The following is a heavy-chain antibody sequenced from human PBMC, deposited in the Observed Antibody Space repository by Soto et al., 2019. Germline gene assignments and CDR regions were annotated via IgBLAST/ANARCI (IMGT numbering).Heavy chain of an antibody. V-gene: IGHV3-21*01. CDR2: ISATTTYK. D-gene: IGHD2-8*02. Sequence: GGSLRLSCTASGFTFDTYTMNWLRQAPGRGLKWVSSISATTTYKYYAASVEGRFTISRDNAKNSLYLQTNSLGADDTAVYYCARGSASKSGHLWYFDLWGRGTLVTVSS. CDR1: GFTFDTYT. CDR3: ARGSASKSGHLWYFDL. J-gene: IGHJ2*01.